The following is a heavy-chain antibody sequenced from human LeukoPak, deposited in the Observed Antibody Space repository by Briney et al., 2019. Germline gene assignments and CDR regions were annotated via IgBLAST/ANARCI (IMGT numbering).Heavy chain of an antibody. D-gene: IGHD6-19*01. J-gene: IGHJ4*02. Sequence: SETLSLTCTVSGGSISSYYWSWIRQPPGKGLEWIGYIYYSGSTNYNPSLKSRVTISVDTSKNQFSLKLSSVTAAGTAVYYCARDPSGWYDYWGQGTLVTVSS. CDR3: ARDPSGWYDY. V-gene: IGHV4-59*01. CDR1: GGSISSYY. CDR2: IYYSGST.